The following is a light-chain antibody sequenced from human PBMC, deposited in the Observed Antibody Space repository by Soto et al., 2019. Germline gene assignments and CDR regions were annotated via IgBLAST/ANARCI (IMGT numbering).Light chain of an antibody. V-gene: IGKV1-12*01. CDR3: QQANSFPIT. J-gene: IGKJ5*01. CDR1: QSIRYY. CDR2: AAS. Sequence: MTQSPATLSVSPGERATLSCRASQSIRYYLAWYQQMPGKAPKLLIYAASSLQSGVPSRFSGSGSGTDFTLTISSLQPEDFATYYCQQANSFPITFGQGTRLEIK.